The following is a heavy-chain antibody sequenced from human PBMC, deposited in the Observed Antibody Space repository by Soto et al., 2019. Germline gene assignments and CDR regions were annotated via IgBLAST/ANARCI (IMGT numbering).Heavy chain of an antibody. J-gene: IGHJ4*02. CDR3: ARDGYCSGGSCKPLDY. Sequence: SETLSLTCTVSGGSISSYYWSWIRQPPGKGLEWIGYIYYSGSTNYNPSLKSRVTISVDTSKNQFSLKLSSVTAADTAVYYCARDGYCSGGSCKPLDYWGQGTLVTVS. CDR1: GGSISSYY. CDR2: IYYSGST. D-gene: IGHD2-15*01. V-gene: IGHV4-59*01.